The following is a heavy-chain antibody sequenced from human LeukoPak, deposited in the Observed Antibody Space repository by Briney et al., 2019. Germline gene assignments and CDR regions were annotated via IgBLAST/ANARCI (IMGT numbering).Heavy chain of an antibody. CDR2: MYYSGNT. CDR3: ARHLYYDSWSGYSNWFDP. J-gene: IGHJ5*02. Sequence: SETLSLTCTVSGGSISSSTYYWGWIRQPPGKGPEWIGSMYYSGNTYYNPSLKSRVTISVDTSKNQFSLKLTSVTAADTAVYYCARHLYYDSWSGYSNWFDPWGQGTLVTVSS. V-gene: IGHV4-39*01. D-gene: IGHD3-3*01. CDR1: GGSISSSTYY.